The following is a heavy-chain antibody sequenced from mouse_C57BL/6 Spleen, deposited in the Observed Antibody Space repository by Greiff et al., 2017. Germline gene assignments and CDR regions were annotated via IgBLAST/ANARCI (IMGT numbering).Heavy chain of an antibody. CDR1: GYTFTSYW. V-gene: IGHV1-69*01. CDR2: IDPSDSYT. CDR3: ARSEDENAMDY. Sequence: QVQLQQPGAELVMPGASVKLSCKASGYTFTSYWMHWVKQRPGQGLEWIGEIDPSDSYTNYNQKFKGKSTLTVDKSSSTAYMQLSSLTSEDSAVYYCARSEDENAMDYWGQGTSVTVSS. J-gene: IGHJ4*01.